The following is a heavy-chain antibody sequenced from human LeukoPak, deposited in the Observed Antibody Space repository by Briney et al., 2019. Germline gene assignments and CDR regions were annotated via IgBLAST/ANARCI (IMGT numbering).Heavy chain of an antibody. D-gene: IGHD3-16*01. CDR2: IIPTFGTA. V-gene: IGHV1-69*01. J-gene: IGHJ6*02. CDR1: GGTFSSYA. CDR3: ARDDYGSYYYYCGMDV. Sequence: SVKVSCKASGGTFSSYAISWVRQAPGQGLEWMGGIIPTFGTANYAQKFQGRVTITADEFTSTAYMALSSLRSEDTAVYYCARDDYGSYYYYCGMDVWGQGTTVTVSS.